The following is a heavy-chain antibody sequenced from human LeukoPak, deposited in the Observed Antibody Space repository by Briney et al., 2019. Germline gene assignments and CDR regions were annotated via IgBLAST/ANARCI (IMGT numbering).Heavy chain of an antibody. Sequence: GASVKVSCKASGYTFTSYDINWVRQAPGQGLEWMGWINTNTGNPTYAQGFTGRFVFSLDTSVSTAYLQISSLKAEDTAVYYCARGIAAADIDYWGQGTLVTVSS. CDR1: GYTFTSYD. V-gene: IGHV7-4-1*02. CDR3: ARGIAAADIDY. J-gene: IGHJ4*02. CDR2: INTNTGNP. D-gene: IGHD6-13*01.